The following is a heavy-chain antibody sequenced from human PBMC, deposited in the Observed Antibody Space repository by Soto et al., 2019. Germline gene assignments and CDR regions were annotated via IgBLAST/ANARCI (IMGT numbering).Heavy chain of an antibody. CDR1: GYSFAGYW. CDR3: ARQIYDADTGPNFQYYFDS. CDR2: IDPSDSQT. Sequence: PGESLKISCKGSGYSFAGYWITWVRQKPGKGLEWMGRIDPSDSQTYYSPSFRGHVTISATKSITTVFLQWSSLRASDTAMYYCARQIYDADTGPNFQYYFDSWGQGTPVTVSS. D-gene: IGHD5-18*01. J-gene: IGHJ4*02. V-gene: IGHV5-10-1*01.